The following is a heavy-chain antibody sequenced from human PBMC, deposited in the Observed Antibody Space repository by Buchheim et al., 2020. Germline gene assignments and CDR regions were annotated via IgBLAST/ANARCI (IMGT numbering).Heavy chain of an antibody. CDR3: ARRRGDHTHYYFDY. CDR2: IKQDGSEK. V-gene: IGHV3-7*01. Sequence: EVQLVESGGGLVQPGGSLRLSCGASGFTFTTYWMSWVRQAPGKGLEWLANIKQDGSEKYYVDSVKGRFTISRDNAKNSLYQQMNSLRAGDTAVYYCARRRGDHTHYYFDYWGQGTL. D-gene: IGHD5-24*01. J-gene: IGHJ4*02. CDR1: GFTFTTYW.